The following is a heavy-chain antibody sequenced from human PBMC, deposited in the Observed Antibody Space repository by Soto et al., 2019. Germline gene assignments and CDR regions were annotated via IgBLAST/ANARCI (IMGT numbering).Heavy chain of an antibody. Sequence: EVQLLESGGGLVQPGGSLRLSCAASGFTFSSYAMNWVRQAPGKGLEWVSRIGGSGGSTKYGDSVMGRFTISRDNSKNTLSLQMHSRRAEATALYYCAKPMSSGWYYFDPWGQGTLVTVSS. J-gene: IGHJ4*02. CDR2: IGGSGGST. V-gene: IGHV3-23*01. D-gene: IGHD6-13*01. CDR1: GFTFSSYA. CDR3: AKPMSSGWYYFDP.